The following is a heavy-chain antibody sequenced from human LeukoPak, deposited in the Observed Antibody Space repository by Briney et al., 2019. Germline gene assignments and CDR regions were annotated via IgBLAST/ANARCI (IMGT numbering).Heavy chain of an antibody. CDR3: AREGYSGSYYGYYYYYMDV. J-gene: IGHJ6*03. CDR2: IYYSGST. Sequence: SETLSLTCTVSGGSISSSSYYWGWIRQPPGKGLEWIGSIYYSGSTYYNPSLKSRVTISVDTSKNQFSLKLSSVTAADTAVYYCAREGYSGSYYGYYYYYMDVWGKGTTVTVSS. D-gene: IGHD1-26*01. CDR1: GGSISSSSYY. V-gene: IGHV4-39*07.